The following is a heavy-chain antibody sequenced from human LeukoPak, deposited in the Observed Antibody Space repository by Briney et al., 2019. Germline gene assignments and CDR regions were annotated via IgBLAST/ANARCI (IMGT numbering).Heavy chain of an antibody. D-gene: IGHD6-25*01. Sequence: ASVKVSCKASGYTFTGYYMHWVRQAPGQGLEWMGWINPNSGGTNYAQKFQGRVTMTRDTSISTAYMELSRLRSDDTAVYYCARGAAGYYYYMDVWGKGTMVTVSS. CDR1: GYTFTGYY. V-gene: IGHV1-2*02. J-gene: IGHJ6*03. CDR3: ARGAAGYYYYMDV. CDR2: INPNSGGT.